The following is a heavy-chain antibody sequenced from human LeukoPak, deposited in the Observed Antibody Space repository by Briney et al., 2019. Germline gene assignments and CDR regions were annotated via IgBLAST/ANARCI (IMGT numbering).Heavy chain of an antibody. CDR2: ISAYNGYT. CDR3: ARDKAVTTELTQYFQH. V-gene: IGHV1-18*01. J-gene: IGHJ1*01. D-gene: IGHD4-11*01. Sequence: ASVKVSCKASGYTFTNYGVSWVRQAPGRGLEWMGWISAYNGYTSYAQKFQFRVTMTTDTSTSTAYMELRSLTSDDTAVYYCARDKAVTTELTQYFQHWGQGTLVTVSS. CDR1: GYTFTNYG.